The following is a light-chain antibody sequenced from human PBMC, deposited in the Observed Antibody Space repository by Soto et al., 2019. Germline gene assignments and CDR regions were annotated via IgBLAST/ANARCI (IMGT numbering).Light chain of an antibody. Sequence: QSVLTQPASVSGSPGQSITISCTGTRSDIGAYDYVSWFQQYPGKAPTLLIYEVTFRPSGVSSRFSGSKSGNTASLTISGLQTEDEADYYCGSYASATLIFGGGTKLTVL. CDR2: EVT. J-gene: IGLJ2*01. CDR3: GSYASATLI. V-gene: IGLV2-14*01. CDR1: RSDIGAYDY.